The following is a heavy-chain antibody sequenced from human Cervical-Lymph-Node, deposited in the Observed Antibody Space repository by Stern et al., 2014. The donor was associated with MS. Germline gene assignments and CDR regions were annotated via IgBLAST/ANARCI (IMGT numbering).Heavy chain of an antibody. V-gene: IGHV1-46*01. CDR3: AREVAGHRLGMMDV. D-gene: IGHD6-19*01. CDR1: GYTFISYY. CDR2: NNPSGGST. Sequence: VQLVESGAEVKTPGASVKLSCKASGYTFISYYMYWVRQAPGQGLEWMGINNPSGGSTSYAQKFQGRVTMTRDTSTSTLYMELSSLRSEDTAVYYCAREVAGHRLGMMDVWGQGTSVTVSS. J-gene: IGHJ6*02.